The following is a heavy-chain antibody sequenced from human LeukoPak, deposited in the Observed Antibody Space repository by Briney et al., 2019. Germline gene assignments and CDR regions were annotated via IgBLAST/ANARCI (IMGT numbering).Heavy chain of an antibody. J-gene: IGHJ4*02. CDR3: ARQRSAMVTDY. D-gene: IGHD5-18*01. Sequence: PSETLSLTCTVSGGSISTYYWTWIRQPPGKGLEWIGFSHYSGSTNYNPSLKSRVTISVDTSKNQFSLKLSSVTAADTAVYYCARQRSAMVTDYWGQGTLVTVSS. CDR2: SHYSGST. V-gene: IGHV4-59*08. CDR1: GGSISTYY.